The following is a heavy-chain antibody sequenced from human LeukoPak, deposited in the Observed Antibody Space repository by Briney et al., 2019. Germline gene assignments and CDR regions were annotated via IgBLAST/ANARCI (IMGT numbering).Heavy chain of an antibody. CDR1: GYTFSSND. CDR2: MNPHSGNT. CDR3: AREGNRSSDSSASYPLDY. J-gene: IGHJ4*02. Sequence: ASVKVSCKASGYTFSSNDINWVRQATGQGLEWMGWMNPHSGNTGYGQKFQGRVTITRNSSISTAYMELSSLRSEDTAVYYCAREGNRSSDSSASYPLDYWGQGTLVTVSS. V-gene: IGHV1-8*01. D-gene: IGHD1-26*01.